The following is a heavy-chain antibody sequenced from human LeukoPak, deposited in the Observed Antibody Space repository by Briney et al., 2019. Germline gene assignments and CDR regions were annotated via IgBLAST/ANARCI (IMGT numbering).Heavy chain of an antibody. J-gene: IGHJ4*02. V-gene: IGHV3-20*04. CDR3: ARVGSIQLERRGDFDY. D-gene: IGHD1-1*01. CDR2: INWNGGST. Sequence: GGSLRLSCAASGFTFDDYGMSWVRQAPGKGLEWVSGINWNGGSTGYADSVKGRFTISRDNAKNSLYLQMNSLRAEDTALYYCARVGSIQLERRGDFDYWGQGTLVTVSS. CDR1: GFTFDDYG.